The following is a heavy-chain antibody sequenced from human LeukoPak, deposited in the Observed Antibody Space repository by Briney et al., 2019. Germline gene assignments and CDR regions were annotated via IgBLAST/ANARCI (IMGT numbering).Heavy chain of an antibody. J-gene: IGHJ4*02. CDR3: ARARSYYGG. CDR1: GFTFSSYG. CDR2: IWYDGSNK. D-gene: IGHD1-26*01. Sequence: GGSLRLSCAASGFTFSSYGMHWVRQAPGKGLEWVAVIWYDGSNKYYADSVKGRFTISRDNAKNSLYLQMNSLRAEDTAVYYCARARSYYGGWGQGTLVTVSS. V-gene: IGHV3-33*01.